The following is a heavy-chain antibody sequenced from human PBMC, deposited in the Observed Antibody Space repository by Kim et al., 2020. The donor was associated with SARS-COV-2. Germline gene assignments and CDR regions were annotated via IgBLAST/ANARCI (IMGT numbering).Heavy chain of an antibody. CDR1: GYTFSSYA. Sequence: ASVKVSCKASGYTFSSYAMHWVRQAPGQRLEWMGWINAGNGDTKYSQNIQDRVTITRDTSASTAYMDLRSLTSEDTAVYYCARVGGSGYDTYWGQGTLVTVSS. CDR2: INAGNGDT. V-gene: IGHV1-3*01. J-gene: IGHJ4*02. D-gene: IGHD5-12*01. CDR3: ARVGGSGYDTY.